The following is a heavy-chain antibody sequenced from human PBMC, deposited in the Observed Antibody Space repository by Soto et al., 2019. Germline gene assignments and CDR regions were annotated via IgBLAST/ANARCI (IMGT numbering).Heavy chain of an antibody. D-gene: IGHD1-1*01. CDR2: IWYDGSNK. V-gene: IGHV3-33*01. CDR3: ARDRVPRSKRERNYFDY. Sequence: QVQLVESVGGVVQPGRSLRLSCAASGFTFSSYGMHWVRQAPGKGLEWVAVIWYDGSNKYYADSVKGRFTISRDNSKNTLYLQMNSLRAEDTAVYYCARDRVPRSKRERNYFDYWGQGTLVTVSS. CDR1: GFTFSSYG. J-gene: IGHJ4*02.